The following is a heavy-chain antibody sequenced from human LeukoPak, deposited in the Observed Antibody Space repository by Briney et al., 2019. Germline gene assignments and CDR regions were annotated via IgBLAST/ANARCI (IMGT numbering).Heavy chain of an antibody. J-gene: IGHJ4*02. D-gene: IGHD1-26*01. CDR3: ANWQSGSRVFFDY. CDR1: GFTFSSYA. V-gene: IGHV3-23*01. CDR2: ISANGDTT. Sequence: QPGGSLRLSCAASGFTFSSYALSWVRQAPGKGLEWVSAISANGDTTYYADSVKGRFTISRDNSKNTLYLHMNSLRAEDTAVYYCANWQSGSRVFFDYWGQGTLVTVSS.